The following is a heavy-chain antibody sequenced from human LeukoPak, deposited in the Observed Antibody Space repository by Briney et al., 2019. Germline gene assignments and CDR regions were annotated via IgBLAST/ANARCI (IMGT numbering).Heavy chain of an antibody. CDR1: GFTFSSYA. CDR3: ARTTVVTPRAFDI. J-gene: IGHJ3*02. D-gene: IGHD4-23*01. CDR2: ISYDGSNK. Sequence: PGGSLRLSCAASGFTFSSYAMHWVRQAPGKGLEWVAVISYDGSNKYYADSVKGRFTISRDNSKNMLYLQMNSLRAEDTAVYYCARTTVVTPRAFDIWGQGTMVTVSS. V-gene: IGHV3-30-3*01.